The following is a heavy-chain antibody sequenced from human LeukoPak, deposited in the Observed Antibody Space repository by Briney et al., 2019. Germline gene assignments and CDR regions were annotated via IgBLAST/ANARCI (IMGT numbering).Heavy chain of an antibody. D-gene: IGHD3-10*01. V-gene: IGHV3-23*01. CDR1: GFTFSSYA. CDR3: EKALGFGESPYWFFDL. J-gene: IGHJ2*01. CDR2: ISASGAST. Sequence: GGSLLLSCSASGFTFSSYAMSWVRQAPGKGLEWVSAISASGASTHYTDSVKGRFTISRDKSKNTLFLQMNSLRGDDTAVYYCEKALGFGESPYWFFDLWGRGTLVTVSS.